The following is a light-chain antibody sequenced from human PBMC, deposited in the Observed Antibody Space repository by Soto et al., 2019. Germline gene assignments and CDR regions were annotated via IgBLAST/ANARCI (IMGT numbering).Light chain of an antibody. V-gene: IGKV3-20*01. J-gene: IGKJ4*01. CDR3: QQYSSSLT. CDR1: QSLSSDY. CDR2: DAS. Sequence: EIVLTQSPGTLSLSPGERATLSCRASQSLSSDYLAWYQQRPGQAPRLLIYDASTRATGFPDRFSGSGSGTDFTLTISRLEPEDYAVYYYQQYSSSLTFGGGTKVEIK.